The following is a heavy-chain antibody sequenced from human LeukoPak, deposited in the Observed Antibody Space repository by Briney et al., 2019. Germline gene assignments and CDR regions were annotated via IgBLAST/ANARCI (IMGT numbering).Heavy chain of an antibody. CDR1: GGSISSGDYY. Sequence: SQTLSLTCTVSGGSISSGDYYWSWIRQPPGKGLEWIGYIYYSGSTYYNPSLKSRVTISVDTSKTRPCITVPESPGANQFSLKLGYPADYFDYWGQGTLVTVSS. CDR3: GYPADYFDY. V-gene: IGHV4-30-4*08. D-gene: IGHD3-10*01. CDR2: IYYSGST. J-gene: IGHJ4*02.